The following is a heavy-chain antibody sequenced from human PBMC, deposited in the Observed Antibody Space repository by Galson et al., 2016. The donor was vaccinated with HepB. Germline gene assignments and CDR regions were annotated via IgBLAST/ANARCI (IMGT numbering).Heavy chain of an antibody. V-gene: IGHV1-46*01. CDR3: ARERTGQGGMEV. CDR1: GFPFPDYH. CDR2: INPSGGP. J-gene: IGHJ6*02. Sequence: SVKVSCKASGFPFPDYHMHWVRQAPGQGLEWMGLINPSGGPNYVRRFQDRLTVTRDTSTTTVYMDLSGLTSEDTAVYYCARERTGQGGMEVWGQGTTVIVSS.